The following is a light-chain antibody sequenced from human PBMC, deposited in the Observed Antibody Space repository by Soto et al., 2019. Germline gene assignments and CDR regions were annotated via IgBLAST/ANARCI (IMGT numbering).Light chain of an antibody. V-gene: IGKV1-5*01. CDR1: QSISSW. CDR2: DAS. CDR3: QQYNSYSWT. J-gene: IGKJ1*01. Sequence: DLQMTQSPSTLSASVGDRVTITCRAIQSISSWLAWYQQKPGKAPKLLIYDASILESGVPSRFSGSGSGTEFTLTISSLQPDDFATYYCQQYNSYSWTFGQGTTVEIK.